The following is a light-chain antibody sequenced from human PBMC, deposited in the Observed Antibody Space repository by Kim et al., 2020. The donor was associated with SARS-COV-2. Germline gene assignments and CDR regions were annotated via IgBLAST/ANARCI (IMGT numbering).Light chain of an antibody. Sequence: GHKVRFTVQGHSLRNYYASWYQQRPGQAPVLVIYGKYNRPSGIPDRFSGSSSVNTASLTITGAQAEDEADYYCNSRDSSDNHQVFGTGTKVTVL. CDR2: GKY. V-gene: IGLV3-19*01. CDR3: NSRDSSDNHQV. J-gene: IGLJ1*01. CDR1: SLRNYY.